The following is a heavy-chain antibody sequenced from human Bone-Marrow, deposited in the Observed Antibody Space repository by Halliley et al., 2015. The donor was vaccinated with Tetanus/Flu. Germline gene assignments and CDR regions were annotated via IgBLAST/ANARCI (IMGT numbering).Heavy chain of an antibody. CDR2: IYQSGNT. J-gene: IGHJ4*02. Sequence: TLSLTCIVSGGSINDYYWSWIRQSPGKGLEWIGYIYQSGNTDYNPSLKSRVTMSIDTSKNQFSLKVTSVTAADTAVYYCARDEGIAVAQFEKWDQGTLVTVSS. V-gene: IGHV4-59*01. CDR3: ARDEGIAVAQFEK. D-gene: IGHD6-19*01. CDR1: GGSINDYY.